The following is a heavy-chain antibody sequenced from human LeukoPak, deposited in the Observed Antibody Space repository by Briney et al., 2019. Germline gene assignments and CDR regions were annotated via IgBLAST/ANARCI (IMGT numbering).Heavy chain of an antibody. J-gene: IGHJ4*02. V-gene: IGHV5-51*01. CDR3: ARQAAYCSSTSCYAPLSDY. Sequence: GESLKISCKGSGYSFTSYWIGWVRQMPGKGLEWMGIIYPGDSDIRYSPSFQGQVTISADRSISTAYLQWSSLKASDTAMYYCARQAAYCSSTSCYAPLSDYWGQGTLVTVSS. CDR1: GYSFTSYW. CDR2: IYPGDSDI. D-gene: IGHD2-2*01.